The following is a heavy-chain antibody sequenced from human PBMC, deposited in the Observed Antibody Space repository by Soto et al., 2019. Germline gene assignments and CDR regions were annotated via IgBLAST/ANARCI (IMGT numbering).Heavy chain of an antibody. J-gene: IGHJ4*02. Sequence: SETLSLTCTVSGGSISSGGYYWSWIRQHPGKGLEWIGYIYYSGSTYYNPSLKSRVTISVDTSKNQFSLKLSSVTAADTAVYYCARVSERNRSGWQKFDYWGQGNLVTVSS. V-gene: IGHV4-31*03. CDR2: IYYSGST. CDR3: ARVSERNRSGWQKFDY. CDR1: GGSISSGGYY. D-gene: IGHD6-19*01.